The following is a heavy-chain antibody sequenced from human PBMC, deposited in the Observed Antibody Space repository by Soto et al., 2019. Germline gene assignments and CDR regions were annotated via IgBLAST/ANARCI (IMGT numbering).Heavy chain of an antibody. D-gene: IGHD1-1*01. J-gene: IGHJ4*02. CDR2: FSFYGCRDNT. Sequence: EVQLLESGGGLVQPGGSLRLSCVGSGFTFSSYDMTWVRQASGKGLEWVSSFSFYGCRDNTSYADSVKGRFTISRDNSRNTVYLQMDNLRVEDRAVYYCAKSLYNDNGGPNDHWVQGALVTVSS. CDR1: GFTFSSYD. CDR3: AKSLYNDNGGPNDH. V-gene: IGHV3-23*01.